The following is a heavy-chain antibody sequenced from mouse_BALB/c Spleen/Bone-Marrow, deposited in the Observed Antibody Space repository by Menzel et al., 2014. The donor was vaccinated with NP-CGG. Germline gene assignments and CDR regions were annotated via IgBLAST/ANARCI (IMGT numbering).Heavy chain of an antibody. CDR3: ARDGNFAMDY. Sequence: EVHLVESGGGLVKPGGSLKLSCAVSGFTFSDYYMYWVRQNPEKRLEWVATINDGGSYTYYPDSVKGRSTISRDNAKNNLYLQMSSLKSEDTAMYYCARDGNFAMDYWGQGTSVTVSS. CDR2: INDGGSYT. V-gene: IGHV5-4*02. CDR1: GFTFSDYY. J-gene: IGHJ4*01. D-gene: IGHD2-1*01.